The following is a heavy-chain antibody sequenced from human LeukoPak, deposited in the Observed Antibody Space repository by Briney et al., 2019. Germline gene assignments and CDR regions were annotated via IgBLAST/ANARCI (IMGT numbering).Heavy chain of an antibody. CDR1: GGSFSGYY. V-gene: IGHV4-34*01. CDR3: ARAVAGRWGD. D-gene: IGHD6-19*01. J-gene: IGHJ4*02. Sequence: SETLSLTCAVYGGSFSGYYWSWIRQPPGKGLEWIGSIYHSGSTYYDPSLKSRVTISVDTSKNQFSLKLSSVTAADTAVYYCARAVAGRWGDWGQGTLVTVSS. CDR2: IYHSGST.